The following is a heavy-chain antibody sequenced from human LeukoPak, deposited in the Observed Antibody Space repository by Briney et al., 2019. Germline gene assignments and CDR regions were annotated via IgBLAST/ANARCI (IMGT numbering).Heavy chain of an antibody. CDR3: AKYPTVRYYFDY. Sequence: GRSLRLSCAASGFTFDDYAMHWVRQAPGKGLEWVSGISWNSGSIGYADSVKGRFTISRDNAKNSLYLQMNSLRAEDTAVYYCAKYPTVRYYFDYWGQGTLVTVSS. CDR1: GFTFDDYA. D-gene: IGHD4-17*01. V-gene: IGHV3-9*01. CDR2: ISWNSGSI. J-gene: IGHJ4*02.